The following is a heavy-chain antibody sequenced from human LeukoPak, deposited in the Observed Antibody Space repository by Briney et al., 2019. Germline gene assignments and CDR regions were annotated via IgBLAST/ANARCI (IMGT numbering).Heavy chain of an antibody. V-gene: IGHV4-61*02. CDR2: IYTSGST. CDR1: GGSISSGSYY. Sequence: SETLSLTCTVSGGSISSGSYYWSWIRQPAGKGLEWIGRIYTSGSTNYNPSLKSRVTISVDTSKNQFSLKLSSVTAADTAVYYCARYYGDYVGWYFDLWGRGTLVTVSS. D-gene: IGHD4-17*01. CDR3: ARYYGDYVGWYFDL. J-gene: IGHJ2*01.